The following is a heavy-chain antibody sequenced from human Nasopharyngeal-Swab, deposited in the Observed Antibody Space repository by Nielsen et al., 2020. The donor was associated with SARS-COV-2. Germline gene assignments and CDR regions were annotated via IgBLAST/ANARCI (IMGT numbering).Heavy chain of an antibody. CDR1: GFTFSNAW. CDR3: ARDAALLWFGELGGWFDP. Sequence: GESLKISCAASGFTFSNAWMGWVRQAPGKGLEWVAVISYDGSNKYYADSVKGRFTISRDNSKNTLYLQMNSLRAEDTAVYYCARDAALLWFGELGGWFDPWGQGTLVTVSS. J-gene: IGHJ5*02. CDR2: ISYDGSNK. V-gene: IGHV3-30-3*01. D-gene: IGHD3-10*01.